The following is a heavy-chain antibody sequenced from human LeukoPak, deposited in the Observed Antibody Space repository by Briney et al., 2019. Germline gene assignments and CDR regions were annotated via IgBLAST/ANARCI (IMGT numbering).Heavy chain of an antibody. CDR2: ILHSGPT. Sequence: SETLSLTCAVSGDAINTDYFWAWIRQPPGKGLEGVGHILHSGPTYYRPSLKRRLSMSLDTSKNQFSLRRHSVTAADTALYFCARLKMDYDILTAYIDSWGQGTLVTISS. CDR1: GDAINTDYF. D-gene: IGHD3-9*01. CDR3: ARLKMDYDILTAYIDS. V-gene: IGHV4-38-2*01. J-gene: IGHJ4*02.